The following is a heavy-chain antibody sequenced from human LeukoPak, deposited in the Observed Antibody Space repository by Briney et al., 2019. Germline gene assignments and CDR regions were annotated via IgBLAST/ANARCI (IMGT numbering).Heavy chain of an antibody. CDR2: INQDGSEK. V-gene: IGHV3-7*03. CDR3: AKDQETTVVSPTGY. Sequence: GGSLRLSCEASGFTFSSYRMNWVRQAPGKGLEWVANINQDGSEKYYVDSVKGRFTISRDNAKNSLSLQMNSLRAEDTALYYCAKDQETTVVSPTGYWGQGTLVTVSS. CDR1: GFTFSSYR. J-gene: IGHJ4*02. D-gene: IGHD4-23*01.